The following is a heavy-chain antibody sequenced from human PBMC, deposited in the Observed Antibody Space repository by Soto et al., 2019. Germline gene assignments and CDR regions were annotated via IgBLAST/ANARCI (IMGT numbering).Heavy chain of an antibody. D-gene: IGHD2-2*01. J-gene: IGHJ6*02. Sequence: QVQLVQSGAEVKKPGSSVKVSCKASGGTFSSYAISWVRQAPGQGLEWMGGIIPISGTANYAQKCQGRVTIPADKSTSTAYMELSRLRSEDTAVYYCARSQGSSTTLEIYYYYSYGMDVWGQGTTVTVSS. V-gene: IGHV1-69*06. CDR3: ARSQGSSTTLEIYYYYSYGMDV. CDR1: GGTFSSYA. CDR2: IIPISGTA.